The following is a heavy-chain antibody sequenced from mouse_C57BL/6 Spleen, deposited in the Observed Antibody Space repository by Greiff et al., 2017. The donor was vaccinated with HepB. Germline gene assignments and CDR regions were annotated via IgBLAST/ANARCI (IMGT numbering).Heavy chain of an antibody. D-gene: IGHD1-1*01. CDR2: IYPRSGNT. J-gene: IGHJ2*01. CDR1: GYTFTSYG. V-gene: IGHV1-81*01. Sequence: VQLQQSGAELARPGASVKLSCKASGYTFTSYGISWVKQRTGQGLEWIGEIYPRSGNTYYNEKFKGKATLTADKSSSTAYMELRSLTSEDSAVYFCARNYYGEYYFDYWGQGTTLTVSS. CDR3: ARNYYGEYYFDY.